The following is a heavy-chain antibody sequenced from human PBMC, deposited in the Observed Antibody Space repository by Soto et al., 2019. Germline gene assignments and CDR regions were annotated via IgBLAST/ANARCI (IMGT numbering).Heavy chain of an antibody. CDR3: ARDLSGSYFRYYYGMDV. V-gene: IGHV3-30-3*01. Sequence: QVQLVESGGGVVQPGRSLRLSCAASGFTFSSYAMHWVRQAPGKGLEWVAVISYDGSNKYYADSVKGRFTISRDNSKNTLYLQMNSLRAEDTAVYYRARDLSGSYFRYYYGMDVWGQGTTVTVSS. J-gene: IGHJ6*02. CDR1: GFTFSSYA. D-gene: IGHD1-26*01. CDR2: ISYDGSNK.